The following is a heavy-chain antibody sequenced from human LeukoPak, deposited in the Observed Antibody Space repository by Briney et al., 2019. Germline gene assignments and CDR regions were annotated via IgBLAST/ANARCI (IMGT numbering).Heavy chain of an antibody. D-gene: IGHD2-2*01. CDR3: AKLGDIVVVPAAMVYFQH. CDR2: INNSGDRR. J-gene: IGHJ1*01. Sequence: GGSLRLSCAASGFIFSNYAMSWFRQAPGKGLEWVSGINNSGDRRFYADSVKGRFAISRDNSKNTLSLQMNSLRAEDTAVYYCAKLGDIVVVPAAMVYFQHWGQGTLVTVSS. CDR1: GFIFSNYA. V-gene: IGHV3-23*01.